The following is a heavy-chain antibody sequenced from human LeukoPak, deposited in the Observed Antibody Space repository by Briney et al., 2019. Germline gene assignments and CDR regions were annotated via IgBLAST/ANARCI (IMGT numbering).Heavy chain of an antibody. CDR1: GGSFSGYY. CDR3: ASGLWFGELLL. CDR2: INHSGST. D-gene: IGHD3-10*01. J-gene: IGHJ4*02. Sequence: SETLSLTCAVHGGSFSGYYWSWIRQPPGKGLEWIGEINHSGSTNYNPSLKSRVTISVDTSKNRFSLKLTSVTAADTAVYFCASGLWFGELLLWGQGTLVSVSS. V-gene: IGHV4-34*01.